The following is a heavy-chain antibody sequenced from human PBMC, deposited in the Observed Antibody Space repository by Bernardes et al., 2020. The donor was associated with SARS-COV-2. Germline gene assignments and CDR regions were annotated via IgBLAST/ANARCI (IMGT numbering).Heavy chain of an antibody. CDR2: INDYGDRT. D-gene: IGHD1-26*01. CDR1: GFTFTSCA. V-gene: IGHV3-64D*06. J-gene: IGHJ4*02. Sequence: GGSLRLSCSASGFTFTSCAMHWVRQAPGRGLEYVSCINDYGDRTHYADSVKGRFTISRDDSKNTVYLQMSSLRVEDTAVYSCVKDRSGSYAFDYWGQGILVTVSS. CDR3: VKDRSGSYAFDY.